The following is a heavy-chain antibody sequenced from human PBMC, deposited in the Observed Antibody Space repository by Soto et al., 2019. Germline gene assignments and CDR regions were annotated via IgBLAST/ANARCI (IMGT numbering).Heavy chain of an antibody. CDR3: ARESSDYGGGGY. D-gene: IGHD4-17*01. Sequence: QVQLQESGPGLVKPSQTLSLTCTVSGGSISSGGYYWSWIRQHPGKGLEWIGYIYNSGNTYYNPSLKSRVSISVDTSKNQFSLKLTSVTAADTAVYYCARESSDYGGGGYWGQGTLVTVSS. J-gene: IGHJ4*02. CDR2: IYNSGNT. CDR1: GGSISSGGYY. V-gene: IGHV4-31*03.